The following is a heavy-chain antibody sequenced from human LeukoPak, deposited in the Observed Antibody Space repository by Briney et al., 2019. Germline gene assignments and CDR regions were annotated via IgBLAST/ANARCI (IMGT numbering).Heavy chain of an antibody. CDR1: GGSISSSSYY. Sequence: SETLSLTCTVSGGSISSSSYYWGWIRQPPGKGLEWIGSIYYSGSTYYNPSLKSRVTISVDTSKNQFSLKLSSVTAADTAVYYCARDLDSSSRRMDVWGQGTTVTVS. CDR3: ARDLDSSSRRMDV. CDR2: IYYSGST. J-gene: IGHJ6*02. V-gene: IGHV4-39*07. D-gene: IGHD6-13*01.